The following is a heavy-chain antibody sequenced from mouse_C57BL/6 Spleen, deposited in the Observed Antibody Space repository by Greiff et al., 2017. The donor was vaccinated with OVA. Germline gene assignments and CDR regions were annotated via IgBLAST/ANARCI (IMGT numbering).Heavy chain of an antibody. CDR2: IWWDADM. CDR1: GFSLRTFGMG. J-gene: IGHJ1*03. Sequence: QVTLKVSGPGILQPSQTLSLTCSFSGFSLRTFGMGVGWIRQPSGKGLEWLAHIWWDADMYYNPALKSRLTISKDTSKNQVFLKIANVETADTATYYCARIAEIGYVDVWGTGTTVTVSA. CDR3: ARIAEIGYVDV. V-gene: IGHV8-8*01.